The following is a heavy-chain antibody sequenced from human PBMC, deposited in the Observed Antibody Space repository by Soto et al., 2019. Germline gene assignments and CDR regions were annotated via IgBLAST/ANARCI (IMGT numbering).Heavy chain of an antibody. J-gene: IGHJ3*02. Sequence: QVQLVESGGGVVQPGRSLRLSCGASGLTFSRYGMHWVRQAPGKGLEWVALISYDGSLEYYSDSVKGRFTISRDNSKNTLYLQMNSLRAEDTAMYYCAKDQEWDHDPFDICGQGTMVTVSS. CDR1: GLTFSRYG. CDR2: ISYDGSLE. CDR3: AKDQEWDHDPFDI. D-gene: IGHD1-26*01. V-gene: IGHV3-30*18.